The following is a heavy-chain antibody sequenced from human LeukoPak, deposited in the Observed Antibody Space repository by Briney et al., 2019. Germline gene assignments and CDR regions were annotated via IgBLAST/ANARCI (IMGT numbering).Heavy chain of an antibody. CDR1: GFTFSSYE. V-gene: IGHV3-48*03. Sequence: GGSLRLSCAASGFTFSSYEMNWVRQAPGKGLEWVSYISSSGSTIYYADSVKGRFTISRDNAKNSLYLQMNSLRAEDTAVYYCARVCGYGRSNNWFDPWGQGTLVTVSS. D-gene: IGHD5-18*01. CDR2: ISSSGSTI. J-gene: IGHJ5*02. CDR3: ARVCGYGRSNNWFDP.